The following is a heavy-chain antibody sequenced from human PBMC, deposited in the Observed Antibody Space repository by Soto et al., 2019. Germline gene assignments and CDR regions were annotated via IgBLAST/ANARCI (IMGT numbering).Heavy chain of an antibody. CDR3: ARDGGFGELKY. V-gene: IGHV1-69*18. J-gene: IGHJ4*02. D-gene: IGHD3-10*01. CDR2: ISPVFGTT. CDR1: GDTFSGYP. Sequence: QVQLVQSGAELKKPGSSVKVSCKASGDTFSGYPINWVRQAPGEGLEWMGRISPVFGTTNDAQRFEGRVTFTADESTNTAYMELRGLLSEDTAVYDCARDGGFGELKYWGPGTLVTVSS.